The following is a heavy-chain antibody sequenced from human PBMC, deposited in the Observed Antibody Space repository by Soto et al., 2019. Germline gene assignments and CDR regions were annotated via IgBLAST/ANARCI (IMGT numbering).Heavy chain of an antibody. CDR1: GDSMRSGGYY. CDR2: IYYSGST. CDR3: AREERPYGMDV. Sequence: PSETLSLTCTVSGDSMRSGGYYWTWIRQHPGKGLEWIGYIYYSGSTYYNPSLKSRVTISVDTSKNQFSLRLSSVTAADTAVYYCAREERPYGMDVWGQGTTVTVSS. V-gene: IGHV4-31*03. J-gene: IGHJ6*02.